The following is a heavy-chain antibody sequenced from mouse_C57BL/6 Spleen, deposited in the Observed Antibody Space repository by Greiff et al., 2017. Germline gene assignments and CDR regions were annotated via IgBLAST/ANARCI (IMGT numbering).Heavy chain of an antibody. CDR3: ARDYGPLWYFDV. CDR1: GYTFTSYG. D-gene: IGHD1-1*01. CDR2: IYPRSGNT. J-gene: IGHJ1*03. Sequence: QVQLQQSGAELARPGASVKLSCTASGYTFTSYGISWVKQRTGQGLEWIGEIYPRSGNTYYNEKFKGKATLTADKSSSTAYMELRSLTSEDSAVYFCARDYGPLWYFDVWGTGTTVTVSS. V-gene: IGHV1-81*01.